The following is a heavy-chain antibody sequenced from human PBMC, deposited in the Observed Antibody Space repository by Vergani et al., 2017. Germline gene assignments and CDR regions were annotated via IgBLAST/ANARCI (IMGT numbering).Heavy chain of an antibody. V-gene: IGHV3-72*01. Sequence: VQLQESGPGLVKPSETLSLTCTVSNDSVSNTFYYWGWIRQAPGKGLEWVGRTRNKANSYTTEYAASVKGRFTISRDDSKNSLYLQMNSLKTEDTAVYYCARSRRTPRCSGGSCEGSDVHYFDYWGQGTLVTVSS. CDR1: NDSVSNTFYY. CDR2: TRNKANSYTT. D-gene: IGHD2-15*01. J-gene: IGHJ4*02. CDR3: ARSRRTPRCSGGSCEGSDVHYFDY.